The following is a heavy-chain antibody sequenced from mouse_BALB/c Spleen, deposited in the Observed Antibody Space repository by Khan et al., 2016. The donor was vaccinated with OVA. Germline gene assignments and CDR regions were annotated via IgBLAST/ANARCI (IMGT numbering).Heavy chain of an antibody. J-gene: IGHJ3*01. V-gene: IGHV5-6*01. CDR1: RFTFSTYG. Sequence: EVELVESGGDLVKPGGSLKLSCATSRFTFSTYGMSWVRQTPDKRLEWVAAISSGGSYTYYPGSVKGRFTISRDNANNTLYLQMSSLKSEDTAIYYCTRLAYYYNSEGFAYWGQGTLVTVSA. CDR2: ISSGGSYT. D-gene: IGHD1-1*01. CDR3: TRLAYYYNSEGFAY.